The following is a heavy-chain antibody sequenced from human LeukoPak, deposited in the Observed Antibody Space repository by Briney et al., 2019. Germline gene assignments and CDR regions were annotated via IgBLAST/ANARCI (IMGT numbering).Heavy chain of an antibody. D-gene: IGHD3-3*01. CDR2: ISNSGTTI. CDR1: EFTFSDYY. CDR3: ARAGSDFWSGYPFIDY. Sequence: GGSLRLSCVASEFTFSDYYMSWIRQAPGKGLEWVSYISNSGTTIYYADSVKGRFTISRDNAKNSLYLQMNSLTAEDTAVYYCARAGSDFWSGYPFIDYWGQGTLVTVSS. V-gene: IGHV3-11*04. J-gene: IGHJ4*02.